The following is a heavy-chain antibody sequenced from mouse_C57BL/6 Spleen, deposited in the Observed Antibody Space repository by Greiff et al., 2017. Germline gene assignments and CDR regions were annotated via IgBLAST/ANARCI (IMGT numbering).Heavy chain of an antibody. D-gene: IGHD2-4*01. Sequence: VHVKQSGTVLARPGASVKMSCKTSGYTFTSYWMHWVKQRPGQGLEWIGAIYPGNSDTSYNQKFKGKAKLTAVTSASTAYMELSSLTNEDSAVYYCTRGVYYDYGGIDYWGQGTTLTVSS. CDR1: GYTFTSYW. CDR2: IYPGNSDT. J-gene: IGHJ2*01. V-gene: IGHV1-5*01. CDR3: TRGVYYDYGGIDY.